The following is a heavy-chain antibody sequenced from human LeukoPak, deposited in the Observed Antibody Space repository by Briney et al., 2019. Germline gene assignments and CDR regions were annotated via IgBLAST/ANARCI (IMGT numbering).Heavy chain of an antibody. CDR3: AKGDSYYDFCLDV. Sequence: GGSLRLSCAASGFTFRSFAMTWVRLAPGKGLEWVSSVSGSGAKTYYADSVKGRFTISRDSSKNMLYLQMNSLRAEDTAVYYCAKGDSYYDFCLDVWGQGTTVTVSS. J-gene: IGHJ6*02. CDR1: GFTFRSFA. V-gene: IGHV3-23*01. CDR2: VSGSGAKT. D-gene: IGHD3-3*01.